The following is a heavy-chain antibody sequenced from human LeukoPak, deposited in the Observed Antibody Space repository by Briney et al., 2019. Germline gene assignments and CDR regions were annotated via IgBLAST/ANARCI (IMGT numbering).Heavy chain of an antibody. D-gene: IGHD1-7*01. Sequence: ASVKVSCRASGYTFTGYSMHWVRQAPGQGLEWMGWISPNSGGTNYAQKFQGRVTMTRDTSISTVYMELSRLRSDDTAMYYCASSIENYVRAVDYWGQGTLVTVSA. J-gene: IGHJ4*02. CDR3: ASSIENYVRAVDY. CDR1: GYTFTGYS. V-gene: IGHV1-2*02. CDR2: ISPNSGGT.